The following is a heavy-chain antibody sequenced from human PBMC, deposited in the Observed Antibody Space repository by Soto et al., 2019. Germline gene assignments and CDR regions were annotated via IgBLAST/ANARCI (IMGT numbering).Heavy chain of an antibody. Sequence: SSVKVSCKASGGTFSSYAISWVRQAPGQGLEWMGGIIPIFGTANYAQKFQGRVTITADESTSTAYMDLSSLRSEDTAVYYCARDLPYYDFWSGYPDGFDIWGQGTMVTVSS. CDR3: ARDLPYYDFWSGYPDGFDI. V-gene: IGHV1-69*13. CDR2: IIPIFGTA. CDR1: GGTFSSYA. J-gene: IGHJ3*02. D-gene: IGHD3-3*01.